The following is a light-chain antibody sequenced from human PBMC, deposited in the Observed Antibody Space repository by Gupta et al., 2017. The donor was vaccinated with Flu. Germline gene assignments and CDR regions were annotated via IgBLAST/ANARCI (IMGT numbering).Light chain of an antibody. CDR3: QQYNTLIT. CDR2: GAS. Sequence: EIVMTQSPATLSVSRGERATLSCRTSQSVSSNLAWYQQKPGQAPRLLIYGASNRANGIPDRFSGSGSATEFTLTSSSLQYEDFAVYYWQQYNTLITFGQGTRMEIK. J-gene: IGKJ5*01. CDR1: QSVSSN. V-gene: IGKV3-15*01.